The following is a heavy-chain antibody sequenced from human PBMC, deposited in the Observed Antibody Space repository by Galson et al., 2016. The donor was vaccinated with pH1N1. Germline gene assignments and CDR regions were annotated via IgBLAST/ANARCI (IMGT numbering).Heavy chain of an antibody. Sequence: SVKVSCKASGYTFTRYYMHWVRQAPGQGLVWVGIIYPRDGGAVYAQRLQGRVTLTRDTSTSTVYMELTCLRPDDTAVYYCAAPHSPRYDFDFWGQGTMVTVSS. CDR1: GYTFTRYY. V-gene: IGHV1-46*03. CDR3: AAPHSPRYDFDF. CDR2: IYPRDGGA. D-gene: IGHD1-26*01. J-gene: IGHJ3*01.